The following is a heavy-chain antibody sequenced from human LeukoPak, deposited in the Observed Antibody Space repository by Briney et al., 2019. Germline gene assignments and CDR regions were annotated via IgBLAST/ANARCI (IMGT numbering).Heavy chain of an antibody. CDR1: GGSIRSYY. CDR2: FYSSGST. J-gene: IGHJ4*02. CDR3: ARVYSSGWYYFDD. Sequence: KSSETLSLTCTVSGGSIRSYYWTWIRQPAGKGLEWIGRFYSSGSTNYNPSLKSRVTMSVDTSKNQFSLNLSSVTAADTAVYYCARVYSSGWYYFDDWGQGTLVIVSS. D-gene: IGHD6-19*01. V-gene: IGHV4-4*07.